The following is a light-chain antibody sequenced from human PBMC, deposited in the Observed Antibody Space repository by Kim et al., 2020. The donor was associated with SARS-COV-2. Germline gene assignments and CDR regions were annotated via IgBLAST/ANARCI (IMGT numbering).Light chain of an antibody. CDR2: GAS. Sequence: EIVLTQSPGTLSLSPGERVTLSCRASQSVSSNYLAWYQQRPGQAPRLLIYGASSRPTGIPDRFSGSGSGTDFNLIISRLEAEDFAVYYCQQYGTSPWTFGQGTKVDI. V-gene: IGKV3-20*01. CDR3: QQYGTSPWT. J-gene: IGKJ1*01. CDR1: QSVSSNY.